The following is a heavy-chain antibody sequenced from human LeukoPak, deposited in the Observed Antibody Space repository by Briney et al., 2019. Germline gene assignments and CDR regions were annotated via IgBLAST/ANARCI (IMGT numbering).Heavy chain of an antibody. Sequence: ASVKVSCKASGYTFTSYGISWVRQAPGQGLEWMGWISAYNGNTNYAQKLQGRVTMTTDTSTSTAYMELRSLRSDDTAVYYCARAWLRDIVVVPAAHIPDLDYWGQGTLVTVSS. CDR2: ISAYNGNT. V-gene: IGHV1-18*01. CDR3: ARAWLRDIVVVPAAHIPDLDY. CDR1: GYTFTSYG. J-gene: IGHJ4*02. D-gene: IGHD2-2*01.